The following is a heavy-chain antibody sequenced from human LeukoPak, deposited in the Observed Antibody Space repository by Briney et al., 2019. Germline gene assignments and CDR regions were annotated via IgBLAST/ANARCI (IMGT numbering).Heavy chain of an antibody. CDR3: ATSVVVPAATYYYYYGMDV. V-gene: IGHV1-24*01. CDR1: GYTLTELS. D-gene: IGHD2-2*01. Sequence: ASVKVSCKVSGYTLTELSMHRVRQAPGRGLEWMGGFDPEDGETIYAQKFQGRVTMTEDTSTDTAYMELSSLRSEDTAVYYCATSVVVPAATYYYYYGMDVWGQGTTVTVSS. CDR2: FDPEDGET. J-gene: IGHJ6*02.